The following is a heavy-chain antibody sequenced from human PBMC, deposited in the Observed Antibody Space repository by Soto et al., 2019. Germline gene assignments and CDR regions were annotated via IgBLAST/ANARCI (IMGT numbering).Heavy chain of an antibody. CDR2: ISAGGGSI. Sequence: GGSLRLSCSASVFTFSSYTMNWVRQAPGEGLEWVSSISAGGGSIYYADSVKGRFTISRDNSENRVYLQMNSLRADDAAVYYCAKDPRSGRSNWFDPWGQGTLVTVSS. V-gene: IGHV3-23*01. CDR3: AKDPRSGRSNWFDP. CDR1: VFTFSSYT. D-gene: IGHD1-26*01. J-gene: IGHJ5*02.